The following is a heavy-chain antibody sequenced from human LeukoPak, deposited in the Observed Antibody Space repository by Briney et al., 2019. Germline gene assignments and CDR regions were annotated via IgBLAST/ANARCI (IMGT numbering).Heavy chain of an antibody. CDR1: GFTFSSYG. J-gene: IGHJ4*02. Sequence: PGGSLRLSCAASGFTFSSYGMHWVRQAPGKGPEWVAVIWYDGSNKYYADSVKGRFTISRDNSKNTLYLQMNSLRAEDTAVYYCARGTWGSRNFDYWGQGTLVTVSS. CDR2: IWYDGSNK. D-gene: IGHD7-27*01. V-gene: IGHV3-33*01. CDR3: ARGTWGSRNFDY.